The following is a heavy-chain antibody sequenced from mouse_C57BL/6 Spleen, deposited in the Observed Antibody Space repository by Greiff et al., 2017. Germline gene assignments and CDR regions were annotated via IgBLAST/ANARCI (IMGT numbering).Heavy chain of an antibody. D-gene: IGHD2-4*01. J-gene: IGHJ2*01. Sequence: QVQLQQPGAELVKPGASVKMSCKASGYTFTSYWINWVKQRPGQGLEWIGDIYPSSGSTNYNEKFKSKATLTVDTSSSTAYMQLSSLTSEDSAVFYCARGVHYDYDFGLEYWGQSITVTVS. V-gene: IGHV1-55*01. CDR3: ARGVHYDYDFGLEY. CDR2: IYPSSGST. CDR1: GYTFTSYW.